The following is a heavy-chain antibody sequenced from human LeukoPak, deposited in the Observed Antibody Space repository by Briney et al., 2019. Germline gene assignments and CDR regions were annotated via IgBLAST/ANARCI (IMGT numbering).Heavy chain of an antibody. CDR2: INAGNSNT. J-gene: IGHJ4*02. CDR1: GYTFTSYA. CDR3: ARKVAGSLDY. V-gene: IGHV1-3*01. D-gene: IGHD6-19*01. Sequence: ASVKVSCKASGYTFTSYAMHWVRQAPGQRLEWMGWINAGNSNTKYSQKFQGRVTITRDTSASTAYMELSSLRSEDTAVYYCARKVAGSLDYWGQGTLVTVSS.